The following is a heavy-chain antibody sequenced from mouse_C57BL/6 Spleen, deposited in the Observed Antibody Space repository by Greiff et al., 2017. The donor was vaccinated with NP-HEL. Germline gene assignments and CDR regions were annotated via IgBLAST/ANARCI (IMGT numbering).Heavy chain of an antibody. J-gene: IGHJ1*03. CDR2: IYPGDGDT. CDR3: ARRGISHWYFDG. CDR1: GYAFSSYW. D-gene: IGHD2-4*01. V-gene: IGHV1-80*01. Sequence: VQLQQSGAELVKPGASVKISCKASGYAFSSYWMNWVKQRPGKGLEWIGQIYPGDGDTNYNGKFKGKATLTADKSSSTAYMQLSSLTSEDSAVYFWARRGISHWYFDGWGTGTTVTVSS.